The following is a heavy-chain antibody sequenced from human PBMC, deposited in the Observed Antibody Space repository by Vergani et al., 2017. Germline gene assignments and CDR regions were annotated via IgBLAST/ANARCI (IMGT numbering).Heavy chain of an antibody. CDR1: GFSFSSYG. V-gene: IGHV3-30*18. CDR3: AKDLPSGTYGGDWLAP. J-gene: IGHJ5*02. CDR2: ISYDGSNK. D-gene: IGHD4-23*01. Sequence: QVQLVESGGGVVQPGKSLRLSCAASGFSFSSYGMHWVRQAPGKVLEWVAVISYDGSNKYYADSVKGRFTISRDTSKNTLYLQMNSLRAEDTAVYYCAKDLPSGTYGGDWLAPWGQGTLVTVSS.